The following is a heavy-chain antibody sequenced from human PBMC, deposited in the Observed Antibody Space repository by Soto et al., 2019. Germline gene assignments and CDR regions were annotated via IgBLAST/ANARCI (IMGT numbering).Heavy chain of an antibody. CDR3: ARQLIFGVVIIPYYYYMDV. CDR2: IYYSGST. V-gene: IGHV4-39*01. Sequence: SETLSLTCTVSGGSISSSSYYWGWIRQPPGKGLEWIGSIYYSGSTYYNPSLKSRVTISVDTSKNQFSLKLSSVTAADTAVYYCARQLIFGVVIIPYYYYMDVWGKGTTVTVSS. J-gene: IGHJ6*03. D-gene: IGHD3-3*01. CDR1: GGSISSSSYY.